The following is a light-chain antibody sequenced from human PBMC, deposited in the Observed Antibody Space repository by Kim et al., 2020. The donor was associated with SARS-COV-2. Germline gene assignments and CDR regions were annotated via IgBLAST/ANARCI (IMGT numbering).Light chain of an antibody. Sequence: GQWVTISCSGSSSNIAKNSVSWYQQFPGTVPKLLIYDNNNRPSGIPDRFSGSKSGTSATLGITGLQTGDEADYYCGAWDSSLSGVVFGGGTKVTVL. V-gene: IGLV1-51*01. CDR3: GAWDSSLSGVV. J-gene: IGLJ2*01. CDR2: DNN. CDR1: SSNIAKNS.